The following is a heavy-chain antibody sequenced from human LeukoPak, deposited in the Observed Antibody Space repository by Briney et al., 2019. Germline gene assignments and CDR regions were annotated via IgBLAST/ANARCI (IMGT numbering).Heavy chain of an antibody. J-gene: IGHJ6*02. Sequence: GASVKVSCKVSGYTFTSYDINWVRQATGQGLEWMGWMNPNSGNTGYAQKFQGRVTMTRNTSISTAYMELSSLRSEDTAVYYCARVFRPSYYYGMDVWGQGTTVTVSS. V-gene: IGHV1-8*01. CDR2: MNPNSGNT. CDR3: ARVFRPSYYYGMDV. D-gene: IGHD6-6*01. CDR1: GYTFTSYD.